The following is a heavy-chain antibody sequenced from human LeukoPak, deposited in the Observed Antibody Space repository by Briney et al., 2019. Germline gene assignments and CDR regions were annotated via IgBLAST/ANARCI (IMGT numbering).Heavy chain of an antibody. CDR3: TSGISSSTNSDY. CDR2: IRSKADSYAT. D-gene: IGHD6-13*01. V-gene: IGHV3-73*01. CDR1: GFPFSSYG. J-gene: IGHJ4*02. Sequence: GGSLRLSCAASGFPFSSYGMSWVRQASGKGLEWVGRIRSKADSYATAYAPSVKGRFTISRDDSKNTASLQMNSLKTEDTAVYYCTSGISSSTNSDYWGQGTLVTVSS.